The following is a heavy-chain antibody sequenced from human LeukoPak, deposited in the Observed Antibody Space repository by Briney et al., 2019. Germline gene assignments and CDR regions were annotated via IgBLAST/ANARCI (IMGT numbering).Heavy chain of an antibody. CDR1: GGTFSSYA. Sequence: SVKVSCKASGGTFSSYAISWVRQAPGQGLEWMGGIIPIFGTENYAQKFQGRVTITTDESTSTAYMELSSLRSEDTAVYYCARDNYAGANWFDPWGQGTLVTVSS. J-gene: IGHJ5*02. CDR2: IIPIFGTE. V-gene: IGHV1-69*05. D-gene: IGHD1-7*01. CDR3: ARDNYAGANWFDP.